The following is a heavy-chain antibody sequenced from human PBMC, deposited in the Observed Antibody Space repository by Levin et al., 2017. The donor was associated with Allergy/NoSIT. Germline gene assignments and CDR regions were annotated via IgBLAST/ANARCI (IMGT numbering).Heavy chain of an antibody. CDR2: ISSSSSSI. CDR3: ARGDAYCGGDCYSRGWFDP. CDR1: GFSLSTYR. J-gene: IGHJ5*02. D-gene: IGHD2-21*02. V-gene: IGHV3-48*01. Sequence: SCAASGFSLSTYRMNWVRQAPGKGLEWVSYISSSSSSIFYADSVKGRFTISRDNAKNSLYLQMNTLRAEDSAVYYCARGDAYCGGDCYSRGWFDPWGQGTLVIVSS.